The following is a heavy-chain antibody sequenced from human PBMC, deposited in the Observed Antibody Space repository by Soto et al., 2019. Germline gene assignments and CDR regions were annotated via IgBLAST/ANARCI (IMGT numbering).Heavy chain of an antibody. V-gene: IGHV4-4*07. J-gene: IGHJ6*02. CDR3: ARDHGTMVRGVMYYYYGMDV. Sequence: QVQLQESGPGLVKPSETLSLTCTVSGGSISSYYWSWIRQPAGKGLEWIGRIYTSGSTNYNPSLKSRVTMSVDTSKNQFSLKLSSVTAADTAEYYCARDHGTMVRGVMYYYYGMDVWGQGTTVTVSS. CDR1: GGSISSYY. CDR2: IYTSGST. D-gene: IGHD3-10*01.